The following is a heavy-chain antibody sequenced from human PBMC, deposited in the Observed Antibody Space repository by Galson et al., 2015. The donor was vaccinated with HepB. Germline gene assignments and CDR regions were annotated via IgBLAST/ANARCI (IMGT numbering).Heavy chain of an antibody. V-gene: IGHV5-51*01. J-gene: IGHJ4*02. CDR1: GYSFTSYW. CDR2: IYPGDSDT. D-gene: IGHD3-10*01. CDR3: ARQGRSYYGSGSYE. Sequence: QSGAAVKKPGESLKISCKGSGYSFTSYWIGWVRQMPGKGLERMGIIYPGDSDTRYSPSFPGQVTISADKSISPAYLQWSGLKAADTAMCYCARQGRSYYGSGSYEWGQGTLVTVSS.